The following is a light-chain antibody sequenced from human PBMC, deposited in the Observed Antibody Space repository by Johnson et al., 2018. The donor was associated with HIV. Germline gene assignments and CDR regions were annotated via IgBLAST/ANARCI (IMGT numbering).Light chain of an antibody. J-gene: IGLJ1*01. CDR1: SSNIGNNY. CDR3: GTWDSSLSARV. Sequence: QSVLTQPPSVSAAPGQKVTISCSGSSSNIGNNYVSWYQQLPGTAPKLLIYENNKRPPGIPDRFSGSKSGTSATLGIPGLPTGDEADYYCGTWDSSLSARVFGTGTKVTVL. V-gene: IGLV1-51*02. CDR2: ENN.